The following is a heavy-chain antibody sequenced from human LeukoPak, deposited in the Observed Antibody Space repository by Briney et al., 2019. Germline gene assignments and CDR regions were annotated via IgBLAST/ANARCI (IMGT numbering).Heavy chain of an antibody. CDR3: ARYRVEMAATPSHLFDY. J-gene: IGHJ4*02. V-gene: IGHV4-59*01. CDR1: GGSISSFY. CDR2: IYYSGST. Sequence: SETLSLTCTVSGGSISSFYWSWIRQPPGKGLEWIGYIYYSGSTNYNPSLKSRVTISVGTSKNQFSLKLYSVTAADTAVYYCARYRVEMAATPSHLFDYWGQGTLVTVSS. D-gene: IGHD5-24*01.